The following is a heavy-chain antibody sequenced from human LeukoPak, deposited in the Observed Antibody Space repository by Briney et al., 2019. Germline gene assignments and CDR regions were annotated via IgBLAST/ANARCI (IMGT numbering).Heavy chain of an antibody. CDR2: ISSSSSTI. CDR1: GFTFSSYS. J-gene: IGHJ5*02. V-gene: IGHV3-48*02. D-gene: IGHD6-19*01. Sequence: PGGPLTLSCAASGFTFSSYSMNWARQAPGKGREWVSYISSSSSTIYYADSVKGRFTISRDNAKNSLYLQMNSLRDEDTAVYYCARDEDSGWYDSSWFDPWGQGTLVTVSS. CDR3: ARDEDSGWYDSSWFDP.